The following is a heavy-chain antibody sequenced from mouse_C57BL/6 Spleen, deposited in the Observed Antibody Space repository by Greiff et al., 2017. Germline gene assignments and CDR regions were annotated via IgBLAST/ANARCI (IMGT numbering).Heavy chain of an antibody. CDR3: ARATVVGYFAKDD. CDR2: ILPGSGST. Sequence: VKLMESGAELMKPGASVKLSCKATGYTFTGYWIEWVKQRPGHGLEWIGEILPGSGSTNYNGKFKGKATVTADTSSNTAYQQISSLTTEDSAIYYWARATVVGYFAKDDWGQGASVTASS. J-gene: IGHJ4*01. V-gene: IGHV1-9*01. D-gene: IGHD1-1*01. CDR1: GYTFTGYW.